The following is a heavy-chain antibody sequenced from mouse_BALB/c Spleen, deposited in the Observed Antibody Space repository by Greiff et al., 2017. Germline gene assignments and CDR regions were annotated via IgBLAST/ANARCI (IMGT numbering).Heavy chain of an antibody. CDR1: GYSITSDYA. CDR2: ISYSGST. J-gene: IGHJ4*01. D-gene: IGHD1-1*01. Sequence: EVQLQQSGPGLVKPSQSLSLTCTVTGYSITSDYAWNWIRQFPGNKLEWMGYISYSGSTSYNPSLKSRISITRDTSKNQFFLQLNSVTTEDTATYYCARSPLRRYAMDYWGQGTSVTVSS. CDR3: ARSPLRRYAMDY. V-gene: IGHV3-2*02.